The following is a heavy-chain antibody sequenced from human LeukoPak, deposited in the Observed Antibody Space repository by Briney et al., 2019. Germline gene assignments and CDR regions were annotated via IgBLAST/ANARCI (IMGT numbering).Heavy chain of an antibody. CDR3: AKGSDILTGYLNWFDP. CDR2: INSADNVE. J-gene: IGHJ5*02. V-gene: IGHV3-48*03. CDR1: GFSLRASK. D-gene: IGHD3-9*01. Sequence: GGSLTLSWTASGFSLRASKRNWVRQAPGKGPEWVAHINSADNVEYYTDPVRGRFTMSRDNAKDLRYLQMNSLRDEDTAVYYCAKGSDILTGYLNWFDPWGQGTLVTVSS.